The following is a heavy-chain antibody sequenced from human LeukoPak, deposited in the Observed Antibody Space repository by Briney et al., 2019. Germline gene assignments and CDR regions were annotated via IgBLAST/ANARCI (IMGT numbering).Heavy chain of an antibody. CDR2: INPNSGGT. J-gene: IGHJ4*02. CDR1: GYTFTGYY. D-gene: IGHD5-18*01. Sequence: ASVKVSCKASGYTFTGYYIHWVRQAPGQGLEWMGRINPNSGGTNYAQKFQGRVTMTRDTSISTAYMELSRLRSDDTAVYYCARGTPTWIQLWLPDYWGQGTLVTVSS. CDR3: ARGTPTWIQLWLPDY. V-gene: IGHV1-2*06.